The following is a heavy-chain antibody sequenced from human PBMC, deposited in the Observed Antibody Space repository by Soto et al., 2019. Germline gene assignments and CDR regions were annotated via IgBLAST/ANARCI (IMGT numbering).Heavy chain of an antibody. J-gene: IGHJ4*02. V-gene: IGHV4-34*01. D-gene: IGHD6-13*01. CDR3: ARSTGYSSSWYVSRGPRYYFDY. CDR1: GGSFSGYY. CDR2: INHSGST. Sequence: SETLSLTCAVYGGSFSGYYWSWIRQPPGKGLEWIGEINHSGSTNYNPSLKSRVTISVDTSKNQFSLKLSSVTAADTAVYYCARSTGYSSSWYVSRGPRYYFDYWGQGTLVTVSS.